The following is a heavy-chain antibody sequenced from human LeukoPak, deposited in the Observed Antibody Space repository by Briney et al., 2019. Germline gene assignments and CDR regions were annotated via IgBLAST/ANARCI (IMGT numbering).Heavy chain of an antibody. CDR2: VSGSGGST. D-gene: IGHD3-10*01. CDR1: GFTFSSYD. V-gene: IGHV3-23*01. J-gene: IGHJ4*02. CDR3: AKGSYGSGSPAPFDY. Sequence: GGSLRLSCAASGFTFSSYDMSWVRQAPGKGLEWVSAVSGSGGSTYYADSVKGRFTISRDNSKNTLYLQMNSLRAEDTAVYYCAKGSYGSGSPAPFDYWGQGTLVTVSS.